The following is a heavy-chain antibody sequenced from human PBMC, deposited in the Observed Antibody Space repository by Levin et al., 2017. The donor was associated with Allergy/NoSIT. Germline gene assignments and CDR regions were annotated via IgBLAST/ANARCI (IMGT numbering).Heavy chain of an antibody. J-gene: IGHJ5*02. CDR1: GGSISSYY. Sequence: SETLSLTCTVSGGSISSYYWSWIRQPAGKGLEWIGRIYTSGSTNYNPSLKSRVTMSVDTSKNQFSLKLSSVTAADTAVYYCARGGTMVRGVIITYFWFDPWGQGTLVTVSS. D-gene: IGHD3-10*01. V-gene: IGHV4-4*07. CDR2: IYTSGST. CDR3: ARGGTMVRGVIITYFWFDP.